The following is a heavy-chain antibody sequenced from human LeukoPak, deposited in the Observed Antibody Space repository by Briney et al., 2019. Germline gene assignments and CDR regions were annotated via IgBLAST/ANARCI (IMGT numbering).Heavy chain of an antibody. Sequence: GSLRLSCAASGFTFSSYEVVWIRHPPGKAREWIGSIYYSGSTYYNPSLKSRVTISVDTSKNQFSLKLSSVTAADTDVYYCARLGIAVAGPINWFDPWGQGTLVTVSS. CDR1: GFTFSSYE. CDR2: IYYSGST. D-gene: IGHD6-19*01. V-gene: IGHV4-39*01. CDR3: ARLGIAVAGPINWFDP. J-gene: IGHJ5*02.